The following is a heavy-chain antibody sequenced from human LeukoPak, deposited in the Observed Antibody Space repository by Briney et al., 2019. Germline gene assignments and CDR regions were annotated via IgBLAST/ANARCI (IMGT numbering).Heavy chain of an antibody. V-gene: IGHV3-21*01. CDR2: ISSSSSYI. J-gene: IGHJ5*02. D-gene: IGHD6-13*01. Sequence: PGGSLRLPCAASGFTSSSYSMNWVRQAPGKGLEWVSSISSSSSYIYYADSVKGRFTISRDNAKNSLYLQMNSLRAEDTAVYYCARDLRHGTSWSWFDPWGQGTLVTVSS. CDR3: ARDLRHGTSWSWFDP. CDR1: GFTSSSYS.